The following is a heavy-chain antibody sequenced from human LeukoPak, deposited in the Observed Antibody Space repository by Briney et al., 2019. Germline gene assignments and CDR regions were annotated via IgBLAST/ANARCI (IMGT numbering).Heavy chain of an antibody. Sequence: PGRSLRLSCAASGFTFDDYAMHWVRQAPGKGLEWVSGISWNSGSIGYADSVKGRFTISRDNAKNSLYLQMNSLRAEDMALYYCAKEGSSWSTFDYWGQGTLVTVSS. V-gene: IGHV3-9*03. CDR1: GFTFDDYA. D-gene: IGHD6-13*01. J-gene: IGHJ4*02. CDR3: AKEGSSWSTFDY. CDR2: ISWNSGSI.